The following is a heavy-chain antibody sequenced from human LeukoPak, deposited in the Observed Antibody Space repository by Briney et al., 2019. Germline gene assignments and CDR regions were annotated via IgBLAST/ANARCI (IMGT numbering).Heavy chain of an antibody. J-gene: IGHJ4*02. Sequence: NPSETLSLTCAVYGGSFSGYYWSWIRQPPGKGLEWIGEINHSGSTNYNPSLKSRVTISVDTSKNQSSLKLSSVTAADTAVYYCARGLYDYVWGSYRTGFDYWGQGTLATVSS. CDR3: ARGLYDYVWGSYRTGFDY. CDR2: INHSGST. V-gene: IGHV4-34*01. CDR1: GGSFSGYY. D-gene: IGHD3-16*02.